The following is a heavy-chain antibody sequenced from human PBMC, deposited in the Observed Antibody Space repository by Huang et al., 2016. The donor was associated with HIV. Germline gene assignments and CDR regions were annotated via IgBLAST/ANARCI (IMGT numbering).Heavy chain of an antibody. CDR2: STDGMNNR. V-gene: IGHV3-23*01. J-gene: IGHJ4*02. Sequence: EVLLLESGGGLVQPGGSLRLSCVASGFTFSGYAMSWVRQAPGKGLEWVSGSTDGMNNRYYAHSVKGRFAVSRDDSTNTLYLQMNSLRAEDTAVYYCAKDADTSGYDVLGPFGSWGQGTLVTVSS. D-gene: IGHD3-3*01. CDR1: GFTFSGYA. CDR3: AKDADTSGYDVLGPFGS.